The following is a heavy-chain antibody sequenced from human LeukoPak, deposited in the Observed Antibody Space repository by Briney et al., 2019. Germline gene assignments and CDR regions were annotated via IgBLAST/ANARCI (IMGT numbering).Heavy chain of an antibody. Sequence: GGSLRLSCAASGFTFSSYGMHWVRQAPGKGLEWVSSFGTRSTSIYHAGSVKGRFAISRDNAKNSLYLQMNSLRAEDTALYYCAREVSEGFDFWGQGTLVTVSS. D-gene: IGHD3-22*01. CDR1: GFTFSSYG. CDR3: AREVSEGFDF. J-gene: IGHJ4*02. V-gene: IGHV3-21*01. CDR2: FGTRSTSI.